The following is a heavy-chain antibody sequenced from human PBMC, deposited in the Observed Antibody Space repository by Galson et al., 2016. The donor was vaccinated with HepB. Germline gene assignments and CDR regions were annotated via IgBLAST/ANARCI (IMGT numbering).Heavy chain of an antibody. D-gene: IGHD6-25*01. CDR1: GEVG. CDR3: AHRKSITAEFDS. Sequence: PALVKPTQTLTLTCTFSGEVGVGWIRQPPGKALEWLALIYWDDDKRYSPALKGRLTITKDTSKNQVVLTMTNMDPVDTATYYCAHRKSITAEFDSWGQGTLVTVSS. CDR2: IYWDDDK. J-gene: IGHJ4*02. V-gene: IGHV2-5*02.